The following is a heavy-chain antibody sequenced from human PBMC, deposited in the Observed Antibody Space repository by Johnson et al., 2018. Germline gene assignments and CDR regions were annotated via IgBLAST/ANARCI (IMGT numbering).Heavy chain of an antibody. CDR3: AREPITFDAFAS. V-gene: IGHV4-39*07. J-gene: IGHJ3*02. Sequence: QVQLQESGPGLVKPSETLSLTCTVSGGSISSSTYYWGWIRQPPGKGLEWIGNIYYTGSTYFNPSLKSRVTISVDTSKNQFSLKLSSVTAADTAVYYCAREPITFDAFASWGQGTMVTVSS. CDR2: IYYTGST. CDR1: GGSISSSTYY. D-gene: IGHD3-10*01.